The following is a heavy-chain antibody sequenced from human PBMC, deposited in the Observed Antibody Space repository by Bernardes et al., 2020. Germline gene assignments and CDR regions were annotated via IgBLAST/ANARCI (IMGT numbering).Heavy chain of an antibody. CDR2: IYYSGST. Sequence: SETLSLTCTVSGGSISSSSYYWGWIRQPPGKGLEWIGSIYYSGSTYYNPSLKSRVTISVDTSKNQFSLKLSSVTAADTAVYYCARRNGVGPNRLPLYFDYWGQGTLVTVSS. V-gene: IGHV4-39*01. CDR1: GGSISSSSYY. J-gene: IGHJ4*02. CDR3: ARRNGVGPNRLPLYFDY. D-gene: IGHD1-26*01.